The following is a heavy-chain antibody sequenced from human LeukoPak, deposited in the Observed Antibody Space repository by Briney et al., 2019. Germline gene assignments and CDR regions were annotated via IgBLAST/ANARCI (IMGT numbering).Heavy chain of an antibody. J-gene: IGHJ4*02. CDR2: IYYSGST. CDR3: AREIGYYYDSSGYYSFDY. Sequence: SETLSLTCTVSGGSISSGDYYWSWIRQPPGKGLEWIGYIYYSGSTYYNPSLKSRVTISVDTSKNQFSLKLSSVTAADTAVYYCAREIGYYYDSSGYYSFDYWGQGTLVTVSS. V-gene: IGHV4-30-4*01. CDR1: GGSISSGDYY. D-gene: IGHD3-22*01.